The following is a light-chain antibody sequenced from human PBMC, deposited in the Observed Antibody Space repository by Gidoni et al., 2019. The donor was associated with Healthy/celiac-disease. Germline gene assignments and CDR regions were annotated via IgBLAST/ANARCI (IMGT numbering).Light chain of an antibody. CDR1: SSNIGAGYD. Sequence: QSVLTQPPSVSRAPGQRVTIPCTGSSSNIGAGYDVHWYQQLPGTAPKLLIYGNSNRPSGVPDRFSGSKSGTSASLAITGLQAEDEADYYCQSYDSSLSGHVVFGGGTKLTVL. J-gene: IGLJ2*01. CDR3: QSYDSSLSGHVV. V-gene: IGLV1-40*01. CDR2: GNS.